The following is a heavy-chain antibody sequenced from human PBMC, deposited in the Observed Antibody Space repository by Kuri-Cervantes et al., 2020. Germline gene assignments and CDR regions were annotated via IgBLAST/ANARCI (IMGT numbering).Heavy chain of an antibody. CDR2: ISSSSSYI. D-gene: IGHD3-10*01. Sequence: GESLKISCAASGFTFSSYSMNWVRQAPGKGLEWVSSISSSSSYIYYADSVKGRFTISRDNAKNSLYLQMNSLRAEDTAVYYWLRDLGSGSYYNAHYYYYGIDVWGQGTTVTVSS. J-gene: IGHJ6*02. CDR3: LRDLGSGSYYNAHYYYYGIDV. V-gene: IGHV3-21*01. CDR1: GFTFSSYS.